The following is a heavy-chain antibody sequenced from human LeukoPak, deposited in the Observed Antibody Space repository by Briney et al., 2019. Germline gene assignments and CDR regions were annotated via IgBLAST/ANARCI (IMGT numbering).Heavy chain of an antibody. CDR2: ISSSRSYPSRSYT. CDR1: GFTFSDYF. Sequence: GGSLRLSCAASGFTFSDYFMTWIRQAPGKGLEWVSEISSSRSYPSRSYTNYADSVKGRFTISRDNAKNSLSLQMDSLRAEDTAVYYCARESDSSGYFDYWGQGTLVTVSS. D-gene: IGHD3-22*01. CDR3: ARESDSSGYFDY. J-gene: IGHJ4*02. V-gene: IGHV3-11*05.